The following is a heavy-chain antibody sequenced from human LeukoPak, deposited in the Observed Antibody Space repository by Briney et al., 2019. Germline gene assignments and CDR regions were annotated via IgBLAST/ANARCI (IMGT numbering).Heavy chain of an antibody. CDR2: IKSKADGGTA. J-gene: IGHJ4*02. D-gene: IGHD6-13*01. CDR1: GFTFSNAW. CDR3: TSSYSSSWVVGCY. Sequence: GGSLRLSCAASGFTFSNAWMTWVRQAPGKGLEWVGRIKSKADGGTADYAAPVKGRFTISRDDSKNTLYLQMNSLKTEDTGVYYCTSSYSSSWVVGCYWGQGTLVTVSS. V-gene: IGHV3-15*01.